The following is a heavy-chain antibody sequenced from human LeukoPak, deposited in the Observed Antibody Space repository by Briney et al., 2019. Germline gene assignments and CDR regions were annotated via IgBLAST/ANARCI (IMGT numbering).Heavy chain of an antibody. J-gene: IGHJ4*02. CDR1: GESFSGYY. D-gene: IGHD3-22*01. Sequence: PSETLSPTCAVYGESFSGYYWSWIRQPPGKGLEWIGEISHSGTTNYNPSLKSRVTISVEMSKNQFSLKLNSVTAADTAVYYCARDLFFERYYYDASVYYFDYWGQGTLVTVSS. CDR2: ISHSGTT. CDR3: ARDLFFERYYYDASVYYFDY. V-gene: IGHV4-34*01.